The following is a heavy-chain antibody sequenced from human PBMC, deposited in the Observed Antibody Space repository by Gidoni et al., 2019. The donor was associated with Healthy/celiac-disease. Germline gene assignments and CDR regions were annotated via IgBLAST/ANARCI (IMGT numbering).Heavy chain of an antibody. CDR2: ISSSSSYI. Sequence: EVQLVESGGGVVKPGGALRLSCAASGFTFSSYSMNWVRQAPGKGLEWVSSISSSSSYIYYADSVKGRFTISRDNAKNSLYLQMNSLRAEDTAVYYCARGRPAALLDAFDIWAQGTMVTVSS. CDR3: ARGRPAALLDAFDI. CDR1: GFTFSSYS. J-gene: IGHJ3*02. D-gene: IGHD1-26*01. V-gene: IGHV3-21*01.